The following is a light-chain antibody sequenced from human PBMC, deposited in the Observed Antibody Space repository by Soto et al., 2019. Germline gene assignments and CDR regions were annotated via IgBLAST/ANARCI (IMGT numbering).Light chain of an antibody. Sequence: QSVLTQPASVSGSPGQSITISCTGTSSDVGSYNLVSWYQQHPGKAPKLLIYSNNQRPSGVPDRFSGSKSGTSASLAISGLRSEDEADYYCAAWDDSLSGLVFGTGTKVTVL. CDR2: SNN. V-gene: IGLV1-47*02. CDR1: SSDVGSYNL. J-gene: IGLJ1*01. CDR3: AAWDDSLSGLV.